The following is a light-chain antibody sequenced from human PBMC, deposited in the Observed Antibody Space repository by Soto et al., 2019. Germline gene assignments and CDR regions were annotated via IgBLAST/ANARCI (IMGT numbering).Light chain of an antibody. Sequence: QSVLTQPPSASGTPGQRVTISCSGGSSNIGTNYVYWYQQLPGTAPKLLIYRNNLRPSVVPDRFSASKSGTSASMAISGLRSEDEADYFCAGWDDSLHGLLFGAGTKVTVL. CDR2: RNN. J-gene: IGLJ1*01. V-gene: IGLV1-47*01. CDR1: SSNIGTNY. CDR3: AGWDDSLHGLL.